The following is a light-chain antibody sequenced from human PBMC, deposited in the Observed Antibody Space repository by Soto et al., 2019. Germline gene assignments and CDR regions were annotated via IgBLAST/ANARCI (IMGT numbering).Light chain of an antibody. V-gene: IGKV1-5*01. CDR2: GAS. Sequence: DIQLTQSPPTLSASVGDRVTITCRAIQSIRYYLAWYQQMPGKAPKLLIYGASSLQSGVPSRFSGSGSGTEFTLTISSLQPDDFASYFCHRHNSYSQTFGEGTKVEIQ. CDR1: QSIRYY. CDR3: HRHNSYSQT. J-gene: IGKJ1*01.